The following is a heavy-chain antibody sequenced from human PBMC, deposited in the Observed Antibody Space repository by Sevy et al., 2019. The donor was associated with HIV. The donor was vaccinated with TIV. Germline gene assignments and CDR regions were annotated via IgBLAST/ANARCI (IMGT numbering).Heavy chain of an antibody. J-gene: IGHJ3*02. Sequence: GGSLRLSCAASGFTFSDYYMSWIRQAPGKGLEWVSYISSSGSTIYYADSLKGRFTISRDNAKNSLYLQMNSLRAEDTAVYYCARDRNELGYCSSTSCYTAFDIWGQGTMVTVSS. V-gene: IGHV3-11*01. CDR2: ISSSGSTI. CDR1: GFTFSDYY. D-gene: IGHD2-2*02. CDR3: ARDRNELGYCSSTSCYTAFDI.